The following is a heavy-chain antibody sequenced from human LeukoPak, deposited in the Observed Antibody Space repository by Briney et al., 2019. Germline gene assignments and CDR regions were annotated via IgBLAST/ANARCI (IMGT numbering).Heavy chain of an antibody. Sequence: GGCLRLSCAASGFTFSTYWMHWVRQAPGKGLVWVSRINNDGSSTNYADSVKGRFTISRDNAKNTLFLQMNSLRAEDTAVYYCARIPYSSGAIDYWGQGTLVTVSS. CDR2: INNDGSST. J-gene: IGHJ4*02. CDR1: GFTFSTYW. D-gene: IGHD6-19*01. V-gene: IGHV3-74*01. CDR3: ARIPYSSGAIDY.